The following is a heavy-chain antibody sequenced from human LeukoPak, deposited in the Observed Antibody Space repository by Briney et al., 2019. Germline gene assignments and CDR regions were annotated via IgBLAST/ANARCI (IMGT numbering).Heavy chain of an antibody. CDR1: GGTFSSYA. Sequence: GASVKVSCKASGGTFSSYAISWVRQAPGQGLEWMGGIIPIFGTANYAQEFQGRVTITTDESTSTAYMELSSLRSEDTAVYYCARAGRGYYDFWSGYYRFDYWGQGTLVTVSS. CDR3: ARAGRGYYDFWSGYYRFDY. D-gene: IGHD3-3*01. J-gene: IGHJ4*02. V-gene: IGHV1-69*05. CDR2: IIPIFGTA.